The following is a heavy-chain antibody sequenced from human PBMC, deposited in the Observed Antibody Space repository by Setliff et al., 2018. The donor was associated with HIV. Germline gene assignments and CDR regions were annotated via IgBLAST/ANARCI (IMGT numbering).Heavy chain of an antibody. CDR1: KFIFSSYS. D-gene: IGHD3-3*01. J-gene: IGHJ4*02. CDR2: ISPDGSAT. CDR3: ARAFSGYYFDY. Sequence: GGSLRLSCVASKFIFSSYSMSWVRQAPGKGLEWVANISPDGSATYYVDSVKGRFTISRDNAKKSLYLQMDSLRADDTAVYYCARAFSGYYFDYWGQGTLVTVSS. V-gene: IGHV3-7*01.